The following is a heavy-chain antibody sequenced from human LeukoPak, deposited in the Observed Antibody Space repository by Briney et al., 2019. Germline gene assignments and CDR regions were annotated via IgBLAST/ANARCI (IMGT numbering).Heavy chain of an antibody. J-gene: IGHJ1*01. Sequence: PSETLSLTCDVYGDSFSGYYWTWIRQTPGKGLEWIGEIIHNGSRSVNPSLESRVTISVDTSKNQFSLKLTSVTAADTSVYYCVRGFCRGDSCYSAEYFQHWGQGTLVTVSS. CDR2: IIHNGSR. V-gene: IGHV4-34*01. D-gene: IGHD2-15*01. CDR3: VRGFCRGDSCYSAEYFQH. CDR1: GDSFSGYY.